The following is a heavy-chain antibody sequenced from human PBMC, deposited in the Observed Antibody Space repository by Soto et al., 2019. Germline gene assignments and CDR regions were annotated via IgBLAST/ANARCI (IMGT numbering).Heavy chain of an antibody. V-gene: IGHV2-5*02. CDR2: IYWDDDT. D-gene: IGHD3-10*01. CDR3: AHRPGFSMAFDY. CDR1: GFSLSTYGVG. Sequence: SGPTLVNPTQTLTLTRTFSGFSLSTYGVGVGWIRQPPGKALEWLAIIYWDDDTRFSPSLRSRLAITKDTSKSQVVLTMTHMDPADTATYYCAHRPGFSMAFDYWGPGSLVTVSS. J-gene: IGHJ4*02.